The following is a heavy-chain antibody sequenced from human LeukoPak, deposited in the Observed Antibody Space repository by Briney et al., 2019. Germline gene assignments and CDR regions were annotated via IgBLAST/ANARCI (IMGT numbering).Heavy chain of an antibody. Sequence: PGGSLRLSCAASGFTFSNYWMHWVRQAPGKGLEWVSYISDSSTTIYYADSVKGRFTISRDNAKNSLYLQMNSLRAEDTAVYYCARDRGGAYDFWSGYYTGYFDYWGQGTLVPVSS. V-gene: IGHV3-48*01. CDR3: ARDRGGAYDFWSGYYTGYFDY. J-gene: IGHJ4*02. CDR1: GFTFSNYW. D-gene: IGHD3-3*01. CDR2: ISDSSTTI.